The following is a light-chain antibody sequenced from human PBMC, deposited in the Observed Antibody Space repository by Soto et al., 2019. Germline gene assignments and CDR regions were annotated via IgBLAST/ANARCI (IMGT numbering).Light chain of an antibody. V-gene: IGLV1-40*01. J-gene: IGLJ3*02. CDR2: GIS. CDR1: SSNIGAGYD. CDR3: QSYDSSLSGWV. Sequence: VLTQPPSVSGAPGQRVTISCTGSSSNIGAGYDVHWYQQLPGTAPKLLIYGISNRPSGVPDRFSGSKSGTSVSLAITGLQAEDEADYYCQSYDSSLSGWVFGGGTKVTVL.